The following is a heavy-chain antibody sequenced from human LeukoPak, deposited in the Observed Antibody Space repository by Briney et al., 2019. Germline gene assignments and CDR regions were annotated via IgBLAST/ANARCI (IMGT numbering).Heavy chain of an antibody. CDR2: IKQDGSEK. V-gene: IGHV3-7*01. CDR1: GFTFSNYW. J-gene: IGHJ4*02. CDR3: ARDFLGGAFDY. Sequence: GGSLGLSCAASGFTFSNYWMSWVRQAPGKGLEWVANIKQDGSEKYYVDSVKGRFTISRDNAKNSLYLQMNSLRAEDTAVYYCARDFLGGAFDYWGQGTLVTVSS. D-gene: IGHD1-26*01.